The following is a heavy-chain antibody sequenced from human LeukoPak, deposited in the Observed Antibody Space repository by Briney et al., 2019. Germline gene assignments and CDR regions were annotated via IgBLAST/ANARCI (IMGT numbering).Heavy chain of an antibody. J-gene: IGHJ5*02. CDR1: GGTFSSYA. D-gene: IGHD3-10*01. CDR3: ARDQVLTMVRGVIIGFDP. V-gene: IGHV1-69*05. Sequence: ASVKVSCKASGGTFSSYAISWVRQAPGQGLEWMGGIIPIFGTANYAQKFQGRVTITTDESTSTAYMELSSLRSEDTAVYYCARDQVLTMVRGVIIGFDPWGQGTLVTVSS. CDR2: IIPIFGTA.